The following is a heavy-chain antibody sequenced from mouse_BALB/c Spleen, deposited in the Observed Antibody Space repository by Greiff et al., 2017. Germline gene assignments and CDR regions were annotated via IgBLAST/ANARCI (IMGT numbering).Heavy chain of an antibody. Sequence: QVQLKQSGAELVRPGASVTLSCKASGYTFTDYEMHWVKQTPVHGLEWIGAIDPETGGTAYNQKFKGKATLTADKSSSTAYMELRSLTSEDSAVYYCTIWYSYWGQGTLVTVSA. J-gene: IGHJ3*01. V-gene: IGHV1-15*01. CDR2: IDPETGGT. CDR3: TIWYSY. CDR1: GYTFTDYE.